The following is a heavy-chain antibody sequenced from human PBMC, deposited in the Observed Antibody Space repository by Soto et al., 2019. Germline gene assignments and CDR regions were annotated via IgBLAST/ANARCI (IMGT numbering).Heavy chain of an antibody. J-gene: IGHJ5*02. CDR2: IYYSRST. Sequence: QVQLQESGPGLVKPSQTLSLTCTVSGGSISSGGYYWSWIRQHPGKGLEWIGYIYYSRSTYYNPSLKSRVTISVDTSKNQFSLKLSSVTAADTAVYYCARGRAAAGGLDWFDPWGQGTLVTVSS. D-gene: IGHD6-13*01. CDR3: ARGRAAAGGLDWFDP. CDR1: GGSISSGGYY. V-gene: IGHV4-31*03.